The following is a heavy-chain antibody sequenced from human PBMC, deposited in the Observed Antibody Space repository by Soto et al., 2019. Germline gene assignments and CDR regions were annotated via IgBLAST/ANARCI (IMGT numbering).Heavy chain of an antibody. CDR2: INAYNGHT. Sequence: QVQLVQTGVEVKKPGASVQVSCKTSGYTFTNYGVSWARQAPGQGLEWVGWINAYNGHTNYAQNFQGRVTITTDTSTAKASMELRSLQSDDTAVYYCERDIDYDVDCWGQVTLVTVSA. J-gene: IGHJ4*02. CDR3: ERDIDYDVDC. CDR1: GYTFTNYG. V-gene: IGHV1-18*01. D-gene: IGHD3-16*01.